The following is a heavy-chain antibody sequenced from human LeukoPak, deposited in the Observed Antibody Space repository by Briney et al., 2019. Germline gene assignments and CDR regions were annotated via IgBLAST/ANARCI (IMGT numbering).Heavy chain of an antibody. CDR1: GYTFTSYA. Sequence: ASVEVSCKASGYTFTSYAMNWVRQAPGQGLEWMGWINTNTGNPTYAQGFTGRFVFSLDTSVSTAYLQISSLKAEDTAVYYCAREPVYFDWPPNDYWGQGTLVTVSS. D-gene: IGHD3-9*01. CDR3: AREPVYFDWPPNDY. J-gene: IGHJ4*02. V-gene: IGHV7-4-1*02. CDR2: INTNTGNP.